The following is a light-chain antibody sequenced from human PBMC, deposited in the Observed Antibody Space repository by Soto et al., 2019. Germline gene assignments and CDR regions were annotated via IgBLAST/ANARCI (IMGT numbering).Light chain of an antibody. V-gene: IGKV1-5*03. J-gene: IGKJ1*01. Sequence: DIQMTQSPSTLSASVGDRVTITCRASQNVNNCLAWYQQKPGKAPKLLIHKASNLESGVPSRFSGSGSGTVVSLTISCLQPDDFATYYCQQYNSYWTFGQGTKVEIK. CDR1: QNVNNC. CDR3: QQYNSYWT. CDR2: KAS.